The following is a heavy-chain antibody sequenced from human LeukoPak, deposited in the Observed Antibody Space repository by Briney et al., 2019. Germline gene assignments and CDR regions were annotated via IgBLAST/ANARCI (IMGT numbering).Heavy chain of an antibody. CDR2: ISAYNGNT. J-gene: IGHJ4*02. CDR1: GYTFTSYG. Sequence: ASVKVSCKASGYTFTSYGISWVRRAPGQGLEWMGWISAYNGNTNYAQKLQGRVTMTTDTSTSTAYMELRSLRSDDTAVYYCARDSLLRGYDFWSGYYTLMFDYWGQGTLVTVSS. CDR3: ARDSLLRGYDFWSGYYTLMFDY. D-gene: IGHD3-3*01. V-gene: IGHV1-18*01.